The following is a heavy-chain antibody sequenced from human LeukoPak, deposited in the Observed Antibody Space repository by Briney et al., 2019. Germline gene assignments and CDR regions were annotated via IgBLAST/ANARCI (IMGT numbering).Heavy chain of an antibody. Sequence: PGGSLRLSCAASGFSFSTYWMHWVRQAPGKGLEWVSVIYSGGSTYYADSVKGRFTISRDNSKNTLYFQMNSLRAEDTAVYYCARGRSTMVRGVFDYWGQGTLVTVSS. D-gene: IGHD3-10*01. CDR1: GFSFSTYW. CDR3: ARGRSTMVRGVFDY. CDR2: IYSGGST. J-gene: IGHJ4*02. V-gene: IGHV3-66*01.